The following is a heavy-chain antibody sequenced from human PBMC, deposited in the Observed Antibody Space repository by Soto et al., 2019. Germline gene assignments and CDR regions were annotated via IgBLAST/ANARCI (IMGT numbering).Heavy chain of an antibody. J-gene: IGHJ4*02. Sequence: GESLKISCKGSGYSFTSYWIGWVRQVPGKGLEWMGIIYTGDSDTRYSPSFQGQVTISADKSISTAYLQWSSLKASDTATYYCARHTSRSNIERPVSAYWGQGTLVTVSS. CDR2: IYTGDSDT. V-gene: IGHV5-51*01. CDR1: GYSFTSYW. D-gene: IGHD6-25*01. CDR3: ARHTSRSNIERPVSAY.